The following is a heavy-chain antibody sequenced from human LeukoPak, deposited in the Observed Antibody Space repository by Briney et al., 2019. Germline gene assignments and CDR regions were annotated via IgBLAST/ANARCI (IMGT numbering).Heavy chain of an antibody. Sequence: ASVKVSCKASGGTFSSYAISWVRQAPGQGLEWMGRIIPILGIANYAQKLQGRVTMTTDTSTSTAYMELRSLRSDDTAVYYCASRTAAAGPFDYWGQGTLVTVSS. CDR2: IIPILGIA. J-gene: IGHJ4*02. CDR3: ASRTAAAGPFDY. D-gene: IGHD6-13*01. CDR1: GGTFSSYA. V-gene: IGHV1-69*04.